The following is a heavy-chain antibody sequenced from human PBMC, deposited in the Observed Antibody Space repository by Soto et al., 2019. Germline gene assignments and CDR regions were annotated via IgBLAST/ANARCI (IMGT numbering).Heavy chain of an antibody. J-gene: IGHJ6*02. Sequence: QVQLVESGGGLVKPGGSLRLSCAASGFIFSDYYMTWIRQSPGKGLEWISHISNSGITNYADSVKGRFTISRDNAKNSLYLQMDSLRAEDTAVYYCARENYYKMDVWGQGTTVTVSS. CDR3: ARENYYKMDV. CDR2: ISNSGIT. V-gene: IGHV3-11*05. CDR1: GFIFSDYY.